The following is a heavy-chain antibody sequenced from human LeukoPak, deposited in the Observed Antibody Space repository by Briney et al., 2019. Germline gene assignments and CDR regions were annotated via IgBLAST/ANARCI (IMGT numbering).Heavy chain of an antibody. CDR2: INPNSGGT. CDR1: VYTFTGYY. Sequence: ASVKVSCKASVYTFTGYYMHWVRQAPGQGLEWMGWINPNSGGTNYAQKFQGRVTMTRDTSISTAHMELSRLRSDDTAVYYCARVRITMVRGVIIPGEFDPWGQGTLSPSPQ. V-gene: IGHV1-2*02. J-gene: IGHJ5*02. CDR3: ARVRITMVRGVIIPGEFDP. D-gene: IGHD3-10*01.